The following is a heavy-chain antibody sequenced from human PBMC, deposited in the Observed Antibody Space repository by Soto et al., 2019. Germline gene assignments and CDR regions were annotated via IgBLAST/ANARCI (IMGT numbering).Heavy chain of an antibody. Sequence: QFQLVKSGAGVRKPGSSLRFSCKASGGTFSSYAFSWVRQAPGQGLEWMGGIIPIFGTANYAQKFQGRVTITADESTSTAYMELSSLRSEDTAVYYCASWERWLHRFDYWGQGTLVTVSS. CDR3: ASWERWLHRFDY. J-gene: IGHJ4*02. CDR2: IIPIFGTA. D-gene: IGHD5-12*01. CDR1: GGTFSSYA. V-gene: IGHV1-69*12.